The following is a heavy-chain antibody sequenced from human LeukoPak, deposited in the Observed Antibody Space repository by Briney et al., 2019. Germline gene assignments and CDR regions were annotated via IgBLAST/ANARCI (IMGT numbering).Heavy chain of an antibody. D-gene: IGHD3-3*01. CDR2: INHSGST. CDR1: GGSFSGYY. V-gene: IGHV4-34*01. Sequence: SETLSLTCAVYGGSFSGYYWSWIRQPPGKGLEWIGEINHSGSTNYNPSLKSRVTISVDTSKNQFSLKLSSVTAADTAVYYCARGFYDFWSGLSYYMDVWGKGTTVTVSS. J-gene: IGHJ6*03. CDR3: ARGFYDFWSGLSYYMDV.